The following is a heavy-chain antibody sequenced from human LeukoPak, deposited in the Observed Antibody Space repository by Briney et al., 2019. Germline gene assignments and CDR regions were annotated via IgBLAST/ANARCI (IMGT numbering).Heavy chain of an antibody. CDR1: GGSISSYY. D-gene: IGHD4-23*01. V-gene: IGHV4-4*07. Sequence: PSETLSLTCTVSGGSISSYYWSWIRQPAGKGLEWIGHIYTSGSTNYNPSLKSRVTMSLDTSKNQFSLKLSSVTAADTAVYYCARDPETTVVTTDWPTAEYFQHWGQGTLVTVSS. CDR3: ARDPETTVVTTDWPTAEYFQH. J-gene: IGHJ1*01. CDR2: IYTSGST.